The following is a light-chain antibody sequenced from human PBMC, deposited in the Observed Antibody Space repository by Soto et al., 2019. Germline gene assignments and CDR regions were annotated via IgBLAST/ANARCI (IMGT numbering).Light chain of an antibody. CDR2: ATS. J-gene: IGKJ1*01. CDR3: QQYGSSPPWS. CDR1: QSVGSAH. V-gene: IGKV3-20*01. Sequence: EIVLTQSPGTLSLSPGERATLSCRASQSVGSAHLAWYQQKPGQAPRLLIYATSTRATGIPGRVSGSGSGTDFTLTISRLEPEDFAIYHCQQYGSSPPWSFGQGTKVEIK.